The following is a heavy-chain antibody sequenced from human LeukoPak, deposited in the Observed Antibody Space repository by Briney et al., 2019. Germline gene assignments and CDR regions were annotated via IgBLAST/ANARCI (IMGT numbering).Heavy chain of an antibody. V-gene: IGHV4-30-4*01. CDR1: GGSISSGDYY. J-gene: IGHJ4*02. Sequence: NPSETLSLTCTVSGGSISSGDYYWSWIRQPPGKGLEWIGYIYYSGSTYYNPSLKSRVTISVDTSKNQFSLKLSSVTAADTAVYYCARGDDYYDSSGYPYYFDYWGQGTLVTVSS. D-gene: IGHD3-22*01. CDR2: IYYSGST. CDR3: ARGDDYYDSSGYPYYFDY.